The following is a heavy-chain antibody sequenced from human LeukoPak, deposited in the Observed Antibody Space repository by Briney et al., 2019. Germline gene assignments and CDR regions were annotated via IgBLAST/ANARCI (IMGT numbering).Heavy chain of an antibody. V-gene: IGHV3-23*01. CDR2: ISGSGGST. Sequence: GGSLRFSCAASGFTFSSYAMSWVRQAPGKGLEWVSAISGSGGSTYYADSVKGRFTISRDNSKNTLYLQMNSLRAEDTAVYYCAKKGGGDVRITTVTSLYYYYMDVWGKGTTVTVSS. D-gene: IGHD4-17*01. CDR1: GFTFSSYA. J-gene: IGHJ6*03. CDR3: AKKGGGDVRITTVTSLYYYYMDV.